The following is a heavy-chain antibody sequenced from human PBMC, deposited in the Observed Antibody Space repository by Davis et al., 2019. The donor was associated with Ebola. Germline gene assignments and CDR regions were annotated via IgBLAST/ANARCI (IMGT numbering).Heavy chain of an antibody. Sequence: GESLKISCAASGFTFSTYSMDWVRQAPGKGLEWVSYISDSNTIYYADSVKGRFTISRDNAKNSLYLQMNSLRDEDTAMYYCARASPPGGSYSLAYWGQGTLVTVSS. CDR1: GFTFSTYS. CDR2: ISDSNTI. D-gene: IGHD1-26*01. J-gene: IGHJ4*02. V-gene: IGHV3-48*02. CDR3: ARASPPGGSYSLAY.